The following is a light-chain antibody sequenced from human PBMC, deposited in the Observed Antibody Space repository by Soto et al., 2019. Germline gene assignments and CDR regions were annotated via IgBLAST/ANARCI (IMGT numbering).Light chain of an antibody. Sequence: LVMTQSPGTLYLSPGERATLSCRASQSGSNNLAWFQQKPGQLPRLLIFDASTRATGVPARCSGSGSGTDFTLTISGLQAEDFATYFCQQYDNWPYMYTFGQGTKLEIK. CDR2: DAS. CDR1: QSGSNN. V-gene: IGKV3-15*01. J-gene: IGKJ2*01. CDR3: QQYDNWPYMYT.